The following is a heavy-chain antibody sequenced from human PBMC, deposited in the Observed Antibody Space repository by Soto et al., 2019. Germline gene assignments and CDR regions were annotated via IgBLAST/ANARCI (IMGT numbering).Heavy chain of an antibody. CDR2: IYYSGRP. CDR3: AGIYSGSPGGTLRY. D-gene: IGHD1-26*01. Sequence: QVQLQESGPGLVKPSQTLSLTCTVSGGSISSGGYYWSWIRQHPGKGLEWIGYIYYSGRPYYNPSLTRRVTISVDTSKNQLSLKLSSVTAADTAVYYCAGIYSGSPGGTLRYWGQGTVVTVSS. J-gene: IGHJ4*02. V-gene: IGHV4-31*03. CDR1: GGSISSGGYY.